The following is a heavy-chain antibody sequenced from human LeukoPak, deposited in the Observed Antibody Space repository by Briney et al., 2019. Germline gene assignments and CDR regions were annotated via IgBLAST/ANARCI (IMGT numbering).Heavy chain of an antibody. Sequence: GGSLRLSCAASGFTFSSYGMHWVRQAPGKGLEWVAFIQSDGSRKDYADSAKGRFAISRDNSKNTVYLQMNSLRAEDTAVYYCFPVWSGYSDAFDIWGQGTMVTVSS. V-gene: IGHV3-30*02. J-gene: IGHJ3*02. D-gene: IGHD3-3*01. CDR1: GFTFSSYG. CDR2: IQSDGSRK. CDR3: FPVWSGYSDAFDI.